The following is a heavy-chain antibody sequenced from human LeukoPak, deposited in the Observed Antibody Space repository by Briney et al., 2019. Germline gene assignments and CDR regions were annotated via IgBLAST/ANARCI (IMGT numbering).Heavy chain of an antibody. CDR2: ISSSSTYT. D-gene: IGHD3-10*01. Sequence: GGSLRLSCAASGFTFSSYNMNWVRQAPGKGLEWVSSISSSSTYTYYADSVKGRFAISRDNAKNSLYLQMNSLRAEDTAVYYCARAISMVRGVDYWGQGTLVTVSS. CDR3: ARAISMVRGVDY. CDR1: GFTFSSYN. V-gene: IGHV3-21*01. J-gene: IGHJ4*02.